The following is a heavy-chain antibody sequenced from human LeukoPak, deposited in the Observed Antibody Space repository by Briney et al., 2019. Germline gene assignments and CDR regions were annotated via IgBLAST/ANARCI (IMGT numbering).Heavy chain of an antibody. J-gene: IGHJ4*02. CDR1: GGSFSGYY. D-gene: IGHD2-15*01. CDR2: INHSGST. V-gene: IGHV4-34*01. Sequence: SETLSLTCAVYGGSFSGYYWSWIRQPPGKGLEWIGEINHSGSTNYNPSLKSRVTISVDTSKNQFSLKLSSVTAADTAVYYCARGPDCSGGSCYSGYYFDYWGQGILVTVSS. CDR3: ARGPDCSGGSCYSGYYFDY.